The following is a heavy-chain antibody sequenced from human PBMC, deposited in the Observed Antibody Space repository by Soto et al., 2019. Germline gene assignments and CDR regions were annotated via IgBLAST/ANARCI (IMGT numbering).Heavy chain of an antibody. CDR1: GYTFTGYY. D-gene: IGHD6-19*01. CDR2: INPNSGGT. V-gene: IGHV1-2*02. Sequence: GASVKVSCKASGYTFTGYYMHWVRQAPGQGLEWMGWINPNSGGTNYAQKFQGRVTMTRDTSISTAYMELSRLRSDDTAVYYCARDEGRDSSGWYYYYYGMDVWGQGTTVTVSS. CDR3: ARDEGRDSSGWYYYYYGMDV. J-gene: IGHJ6*02.